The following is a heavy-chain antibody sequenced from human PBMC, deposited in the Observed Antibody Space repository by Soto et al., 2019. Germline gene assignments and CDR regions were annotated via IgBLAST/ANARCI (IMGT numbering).Heavy chain of an antibody. CDR2: TYYRSRWYN. Sequence: QTLSLACAISGYSVASNSAAWNLIKQSPSGGLEWLGRTYYRSRWYNDYALSVKSRITINPDTSKNQFSLQLNSVTPEDTAVYYCAREVHSGSLNWGQGTLVTVSS. J-gene: IGHJ4*02. V-gene: IGHV6-1*01. CDR1: GYSVASNSAA. D-gene: IGHD1-26*01. CDR3: AREVHSGSLN.